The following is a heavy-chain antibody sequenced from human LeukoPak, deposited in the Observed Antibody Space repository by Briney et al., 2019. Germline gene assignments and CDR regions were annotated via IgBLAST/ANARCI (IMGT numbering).Heavy chain of an antibody. J-gene: IGHJ3*02. CDR2: INPNSGGT. D-gene: IGHD1-26*01. CDR3: ARCQIRIVGAHPGAFDI. V-gene: IGHV1-2*04. CDR1: GYTFTGYY. Sequence: ASVKVSCKASGYTFTGYYMHWVRQAPGQGLEWMGWINPNSGGTNYAQKFQGWVTMTRDTSISTAYMELSRLRSDDAAVYYCARCQIRIVGAHPGAFDIWGQGTMVTVSS.